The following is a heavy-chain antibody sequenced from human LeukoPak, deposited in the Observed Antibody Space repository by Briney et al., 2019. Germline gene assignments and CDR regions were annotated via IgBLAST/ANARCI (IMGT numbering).Heavy chain of an antibody. Sequence: GGSLRLSCAASGIAFRSFTMNWVRQAPGKGLEWVSSITPTSTSVFYADSVKGRFTISRDNARNSLYLQMNSLRAEDTAVYHCATVYYDSSAYGDLDSWGQGTLVTVSS. CDR2: ITPTSTSV. D-gene: IGHD3-22*01. CDR1: GIAFRSFT. V-gene: IGHV3-21*01. CDR3: ATVYYDSSAYGDLDS. J-gene: IGHJ4*02.